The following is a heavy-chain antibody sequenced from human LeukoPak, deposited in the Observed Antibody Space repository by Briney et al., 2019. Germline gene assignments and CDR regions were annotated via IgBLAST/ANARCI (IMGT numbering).Heavy chain of an antibody. CDR2: IYSGGST. J-gene: IGHJ4*02. D-gene: IGHD6-6*01. CDR3: ARGGTYSSSTYDY. Sequence: GGSLTLTCAASGFLFSNNYMSWVRQPPGKGLEWVSVIYSGGSTYYADSVKSRFTISRDNAKNPLYLQMNSLSAEDTAVYYCARGGTYSSSTYDYWGQGTLVTVSP. CDR1: GFLFSNNY. V-gene: IGHV3-53*01.